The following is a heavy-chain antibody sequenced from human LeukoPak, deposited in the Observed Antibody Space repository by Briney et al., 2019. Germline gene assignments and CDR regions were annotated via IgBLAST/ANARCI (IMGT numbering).Heavy chain of an antibody. CDR2: IYYSGST. V-gene: IGHV4-39*01. J-gene: IGHJ3*02. CDR3: ARHRIAAADDAFEI. CDR1: GGSISSSSYY. Sequence: SETLSLSCTVSGGSISSSSYYGGWIRQPPGKGLEWIGTIYYSGSTYYNPSLKSRVAISVDTSKNLFSLKLSSVTAADTAVYYCARHRIAAADDAFEIWGQGTKVTVSS. D-gene: IGHD6-13*01.